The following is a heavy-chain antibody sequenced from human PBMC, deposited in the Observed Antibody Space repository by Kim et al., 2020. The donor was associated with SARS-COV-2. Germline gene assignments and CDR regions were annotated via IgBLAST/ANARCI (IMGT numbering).Heavy chain of an antibody. CDR3: ARGGLEVDY. J-gene: IGHJ4*02. Sequence: SYISYADSVKGRFTISRDNAKNSLYLQMNSLRAEDTAVYYCARGGLEVDYWGQGTLVTVSS. V-gene: IGHV3-21*01. CDR2: SYI. D-gene: IGHD1-1*01.